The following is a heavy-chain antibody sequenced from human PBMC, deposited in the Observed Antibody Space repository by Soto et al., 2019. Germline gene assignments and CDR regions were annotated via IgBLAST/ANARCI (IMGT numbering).Heavy chain of an antibody. D-gene: IGHD1-26*01. V-gene: IGHV4-39*01. CDR2: IFYDGST. CDR1: GRPIRTGTYY. CDR3: ARHADRGSYTRAFDI. Sequence: PSETLSLTCTVSGRPIRTGTYYRRWIRQPPGRGLEWIGSIFYDGSTYYNPSLKSRVTISADASKNQFYVKVSSVTATYTAVYYCARHADRGSYTRAFDIWGQGTMVT. J-gene: IGHJ3*02.